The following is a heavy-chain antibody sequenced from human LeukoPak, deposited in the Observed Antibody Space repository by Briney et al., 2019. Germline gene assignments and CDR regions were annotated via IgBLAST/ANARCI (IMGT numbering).Heavy chain of an antibody. V-gene: IGHV4-4*02. CDR3: ARKSITMVRGVIITFDP. Sequence: PSGTLSLTCAVSGGSISSSNWWSWVRQPPGKGLEWIGEIYHSGSTNYNPSLRSRVTISVDKSKNQFSLKLSSVTAADTAVYYCARKSITMVRGVIITFDPWGQGTLVTVSS. CDR2: IYHSGST. D-gene: IGHD3-10*01. J-gene: IGHJ5*02. CDR1: GGSISSSNW.